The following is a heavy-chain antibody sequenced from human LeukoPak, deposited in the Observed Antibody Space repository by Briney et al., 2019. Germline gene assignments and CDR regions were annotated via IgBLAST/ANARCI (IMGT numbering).Heavy chain of an antibody. D-gene: IGHD6-19*01. CDR2: IPYDGSIQ. Sequence: GGSLRLSCAASGFTFTSYAMHWVRQAPGKGLEWVAVIPYDGSIQYYADSVKGRFAFSRDNSKNTLDLQMNSLRPGDTAVYYCARDRRAVAVYFDYWGQGTLVTVSS. J-gene: IGHJ4*02. V-gene: IGHV3-30*09. CDR1: GFTFTSYA. CDR3: ARDRRAVAVYFDY.